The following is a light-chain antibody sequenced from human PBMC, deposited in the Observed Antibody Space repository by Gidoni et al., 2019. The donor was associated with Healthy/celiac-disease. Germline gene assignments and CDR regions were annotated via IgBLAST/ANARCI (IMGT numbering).Light chain of an antibody. Sequence: DIQMTPSPSSLSASVGDRVTIPCQASQDISNHLNLYQQKPGKAPKLLIYDATNLETGVPSRFSGSGSGTDFTFTISSLQPEDIATYYCQQYDNRITFGQXTRLEIK. V-gene: IGKV1-33*01. CDR3: QQYDNRIT. CDR2: DAT. J-gene: IGKJ5*01. CDR1: QDISNH.